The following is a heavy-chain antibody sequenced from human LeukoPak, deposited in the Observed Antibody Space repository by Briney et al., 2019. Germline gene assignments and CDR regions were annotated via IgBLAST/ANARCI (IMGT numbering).Heavy chain of an antibody. CDR2: IYSGGST. J-gene: IGHJ6*02. V-gene: IGHV3-53*01. CDR1: GFTVSSNY. Sequence: GGSQRLSCAASGFTVSSNYMSWVRQAPGKGLEWVSVIYSGGSTYYADSVKGRFTISRDNSKNTLYLQMNSLRAEDTAVYYCARSTLPIYYYGMDVWGQGTTVTVSS. CDR3: ARSTLPIYYYGMDV.